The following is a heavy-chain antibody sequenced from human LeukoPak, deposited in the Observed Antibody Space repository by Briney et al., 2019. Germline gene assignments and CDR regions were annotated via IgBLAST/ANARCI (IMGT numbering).Heavy chain of an antibody. Sequence: SETLSLTCTVSGGSISSYYWSWIRQPPGKGLEWIGYIYYSGSTNYNPSLKSRVTISVDTSKNQFSLKLSSVTAAGTAVYYCARVRYSYGSDYFDYWGQGTLVTVSS. D-gene: IGHD5-18*01. CDR1: GGSISSYY. V-gene: IGHV4-59*01. J-gene: IGHJ4*02. CDR2: IYYSGST. CDR3: ARVRYSYGSDYFDY.